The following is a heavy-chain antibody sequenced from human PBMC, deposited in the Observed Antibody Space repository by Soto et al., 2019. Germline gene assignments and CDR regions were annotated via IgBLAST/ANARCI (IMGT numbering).Heavy chain of an antibody. D-gene: IGHD6-6*01. Sequence: QVQLQESGPGLVKPSETLSLTCTVSGGSISSYYWSWIRQPPGKGLEWIGYIYYSGSTNYNPSLKSRVTISVDTSKNQFSLKLSSVTAADTAVYYCARQGEYSSSSPLYYYYYMDVWGKGTTVTVSS. CDR3: ARQGEYSSSSPLYYYYYMDV. CDR2: IYYSGST. J-gene: IGHJ6*03. CDR1: GGSISSYY. V-gene: IGHV4-59*08.